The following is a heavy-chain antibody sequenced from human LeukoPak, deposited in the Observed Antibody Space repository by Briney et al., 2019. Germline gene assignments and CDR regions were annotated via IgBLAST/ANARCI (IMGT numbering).Heavy chain of an antibody. Sequence: GGSLRLSCAASGFTFSSYAMSWVRQAPGKGLEWVSAISGSGGSTYYADSVKGRFTISRDNSKNTLNLQMNSLRAEDTAVYYCAKVTYYDFWSGYSFDYWGQGTLVTVSS. J-gene: IGHJ4*02. CDR1: GFTFSSYA. V-gene: IGHV3-23*01. D-gene: IGHD3-3*01. CDR2: ISGSGGST. CDR3: AKVTYYDFWSGYSFDY.